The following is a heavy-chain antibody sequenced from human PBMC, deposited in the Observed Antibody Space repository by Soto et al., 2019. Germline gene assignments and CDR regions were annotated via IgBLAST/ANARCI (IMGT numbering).Heavy chain of an antibody. J-gene: IGHJ6*02. CDR2: INHSGST. CDR1: GGSFSGYY. V-gene: IGHV4-34*01. CDR3: ARRVDTAMVRGMDV. Sequence: SETLSLTCAVYGGSFSGYYWSWIRQPPGKGLEWIGEINHSGSTYYNPSLKSRVTISVDTSKNQFSLKLSSVTAADTAVYYCARRVDTAMVRGMDVWGQGTTVTVSS. D-gene: IGHD5-18*01.